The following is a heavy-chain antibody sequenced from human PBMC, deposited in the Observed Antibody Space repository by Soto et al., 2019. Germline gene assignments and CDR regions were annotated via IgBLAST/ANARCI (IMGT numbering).Heavy chain of an antibody. CDR3: AKGKHPDY. CDR1: GGPFSGYY. Sequence: SETLSLTCAVYGGPFSGYYWSWIRQPPGKGLEWIGEIKHSGSTNYNPSLKSRVTISADTSKNQFSLKLSSVTAADTAVYYCAKGKHPDYWGQGTLVTV. CDR2: IKHSGST. V-gene: IGHV4-34*01. J-gene: IGHJ4*02.